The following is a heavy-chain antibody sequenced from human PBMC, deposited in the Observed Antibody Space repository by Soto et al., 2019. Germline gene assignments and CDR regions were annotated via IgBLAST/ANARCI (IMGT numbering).Heavy chain of an antibody. J-gene: IGHJ5*02. D-gene: IGHD6-13*01. CDR2: INHSGST. CDR3: ARGRRSSSWDRTGNWCDP. CDR1: GGSFSGYY. Sequence: SETLSLTCAVYGGSFSGYYWSWIRQPPGKGLEWIGEINHSGSTNYNPSLKSRVTISVDTSKNQFSLKLSSVTAADTAVYYCARGRRSSSWDRTGNWCDPWGQGTLVTVSS. V-gene: IGHV4-34*01.